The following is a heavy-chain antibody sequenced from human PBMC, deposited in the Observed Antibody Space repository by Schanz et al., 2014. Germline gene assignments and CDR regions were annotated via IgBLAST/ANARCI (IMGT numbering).Heavy chain of an antibody. D-gene: IGHD6-19*01. CDR3: VKTDAGWRFDY. J-gene: IGHJ4*02. V-gene: IGHV3-23*01. Sequence: EQVLESGGGFVQPGGSLRLSCATSGFTFTTFAMTWVSQAPGKGLEWVTGISDIGDGTNYGDSVRGRFTISRDNSRNTVYLQMNNVGVDDTATYYCVKTDAGWRFDYWGQGTLVIVSS. CDR1: GFTFTTFA. CDR2: ISDIGDGT.